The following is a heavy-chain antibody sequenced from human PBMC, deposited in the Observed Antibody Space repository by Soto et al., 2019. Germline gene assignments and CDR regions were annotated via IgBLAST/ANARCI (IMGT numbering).Heavy chain of an antibody. J-gene: IGHJ4*02. V-gene: IGHV3-30*18. D-gene: IGHD1-26*01. CDR1: GFTFSSYG. CDR3: AKGINRIVGATVDY. Sequence: QVQLVESGGGVVQPGRYLRLSCAASGFTFSSYGMHWVRQAPGKGLEWVAVISYDGSNKYYADSVKGRFTISRDNSKNTLYLQMNSLRAEDTAVYYCAKGINRIVGATVDYWGQGTLVTVSS. CDR2: ISYDGSNK.